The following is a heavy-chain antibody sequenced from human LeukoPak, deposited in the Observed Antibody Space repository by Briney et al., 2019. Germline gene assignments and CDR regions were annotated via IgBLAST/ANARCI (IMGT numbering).Heavy chain of an antibody. V-gene: IGHV4-59*08. D-gene: IGHD3-9*01. CDR1: GGSISGHY. Sequence: SETLSLTCTVSGGSISGHYWSWIRQSPGKGLEWIGYIYYSGSTNYNPSLKSRVTISVDTSKNQFSLKLSSVTAADTAVYYCARHVWLQPFDYWGQGTLVTVSS. J-gene: IGHJ4*02. CDR3: ARHVWLQPFDY. CDR2: IYYSGST.